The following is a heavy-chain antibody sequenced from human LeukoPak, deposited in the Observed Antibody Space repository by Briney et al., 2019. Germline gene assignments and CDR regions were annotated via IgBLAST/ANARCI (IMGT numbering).Heavy chain of an antibody. CDR2: IYPGDSDT. CDR3: ARFVGACSGGSCYSDY. Sequence: GESLKISCKGSGYSFTSYWIGWVRQMPGKGLEWMGIIYPGDSDTRYSPSFQGQVTISADKSISTAYLQWNSLKASDTAMYYCARFVGACSGGSCYSDYWGQGTLVTVSS. V-gene: IGHV5-51*01. D-gene: IGHD2-15*01. CDR1: GYSFTSYW. J-gene: IGHJ4*02.